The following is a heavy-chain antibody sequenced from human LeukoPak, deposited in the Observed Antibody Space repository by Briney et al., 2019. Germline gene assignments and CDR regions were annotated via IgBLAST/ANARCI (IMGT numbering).Heavy chain of an antibody. CDR1: GFTFSDFS. Sequence: GGSLRLSCVASGFTFSDFSLNWVRQAPGKGLEWISYIGSAIYYADSVKGRFTISRDNAKNSLYLQMNSLRAEDTAVYYCARDHAYAFDIWGQGTLVTVSS. CDR2: IGSAI. V-gene: IGHV3-48*01. D-gene: IGHD2-2*01. CDR3: ARDHAYAFDI. J-gene: IGHJ3*02.